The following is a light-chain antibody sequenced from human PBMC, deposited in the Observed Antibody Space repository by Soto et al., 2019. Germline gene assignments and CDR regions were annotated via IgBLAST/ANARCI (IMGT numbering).Light chain of an antibody. CDR2: DAS. CDR3: QQYGNFPLS. J-gene: IGKJ4*01. V-gene: IGKV1-33*01. Sequence: DIQMTQSPSSLSASVGDRVTITCQASQDISTFLNWYQQKPGKAPKVLIYDASSLETGVPSRFSGDGSGTDFTLTISSLQPEDIATYYCQQYGNFPLSFGGGTRVEIK. CDR1: QDISTF.